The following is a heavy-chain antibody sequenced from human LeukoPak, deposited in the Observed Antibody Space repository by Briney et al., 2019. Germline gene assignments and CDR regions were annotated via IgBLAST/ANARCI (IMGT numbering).Heavy chain of an antibody. CDR3: ARDNGRGYSYGYDAVYFDY. J-gene: IGHJ4*02. Sequence: ASVKVSCKASGYTFTSYGISWVRQAPGQGLEWMGWISAYNGNTNYAQKLQGRVTMTTDTSTSTAYMELSSLRSEDTAVYYCARDNGRGYSYGYDAVYFDYWGQGTLVTVSS. CDR1: GYTFTSYG. CDR2: ISAYNGNT. V-gene: IGHV1-18*01. D-gene: IGHD5-18*01.